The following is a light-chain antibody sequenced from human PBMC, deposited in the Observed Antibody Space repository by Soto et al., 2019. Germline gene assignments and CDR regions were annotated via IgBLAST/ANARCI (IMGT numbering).Light chain of an antibody. J-gene: IGKJ1*01. Sequence: EIVFTHSPCTLSLSPGERATLSCRASQVVNNNLLAWYQQKPGQAPRLVIYDASSRATGIPDRFSASGSGTDFTLTISRLEPDDFAVYYCQQYSSSPLTFGQGTKVDIK. V-gene: IGKV3-20*01. CDR2: DAS. CDR3: QQYSSSPLT. CDR1: QVVNNNL.